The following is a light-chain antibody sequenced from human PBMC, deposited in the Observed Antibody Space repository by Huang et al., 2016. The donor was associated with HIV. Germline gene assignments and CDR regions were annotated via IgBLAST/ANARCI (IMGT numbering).Light chain of an antibody. CDR1: QTISSF. CDR3: QHYGTSSWT. Sequence: DIVLTQSPGTLSLSPGQRVTLSCRASQTISSFLAWVQQKPGQAPRLLIYDTSTRATGIPDRFSGSGSGTDFTLTIRRLDPADFAVYYCQHYGTSSWTFGQGTKVEF. CDR2: DTS. V-gene: IGKV3-20*01. J-gene: IGKJ1*01.